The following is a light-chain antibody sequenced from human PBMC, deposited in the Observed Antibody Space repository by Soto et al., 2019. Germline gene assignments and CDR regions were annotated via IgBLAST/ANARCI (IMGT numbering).Light chain of an antibody. CDR3: HQYHSPPQT. J-gene: IGKJ2*01. CDR1: QSVSSY. Sequence: EIMLTQSPATLSLSPGERASLSCRASQSVSSYLAWYQQKPGQAPRLLIYDASNRATGIPARFSGSGSGTDFSLTISRLEPEDSAVYYCHQYHSPPQTFGQGTKVDI. CDR2: DAS. V-gene: IGKV3-11*01.